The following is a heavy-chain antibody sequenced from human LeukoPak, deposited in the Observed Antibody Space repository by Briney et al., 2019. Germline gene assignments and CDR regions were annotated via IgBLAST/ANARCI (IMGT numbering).Heavy chain of an antibody. Sequence: PSETLSLTCTVSGGSISSYYWSWIRQPPGKGLEWIRYIYYSGSTNYNPSLKSRVTISVDTSKNQFSLKLSSVTAADTAVYYCARSRTRHRYSNSLDYWGQGTLVTVSS. D-gene: IGHD6-6*01. CDR1: GGSISSYY. CDR2: IYYSGST. V-gene: IGHV4-59*01. CDR3: ARSRTRHRYSNSLDY. J-gene: IGHJ4*02.